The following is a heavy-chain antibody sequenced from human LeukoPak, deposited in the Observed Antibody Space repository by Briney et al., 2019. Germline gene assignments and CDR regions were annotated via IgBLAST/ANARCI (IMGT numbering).Heavy chain of an antibody. D-gene: IGHD3-3*01. CDR1: GGSISSGSYS. CDR3: ARGRGQLRFLEWLGYFDY. J-gene: IGHJ4*02. CDR2: IYTSGST. V-gene: IGHV4-61*02. Sequence: PSETLSLTCTVSGGSISSGSYSWSWIRQPAGKGLEWIGRIYTSGSTNYNPSLKSRVTISVDTSKNQFSLKLSSVTAADTAVYYCARGRGQLRFLEWLGYFDYWGQGTLVTVSS.